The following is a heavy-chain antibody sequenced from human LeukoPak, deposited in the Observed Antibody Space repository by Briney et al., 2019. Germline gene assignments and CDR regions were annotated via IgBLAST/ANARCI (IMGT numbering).Heavy chain of an antibody. J-gene: IGHJ4*02. D-gene: IGHD3-10*01. CDR2: IYSGGST. CDR3: AREYYYYGSGSFGGKAFDY. CDR1: GFTVSSNY. V-gene: IGHV3-53*01. Sequence: GGSLRLSCAASGFTVSSNYMRLVPQAPGKGLEWVTVIYSGGSTYYADSVKGRFTNSRDNSKNTLYLQMNSLRAEDTAVYYCAREYYYYGSGSFGGKAFDYWGEGTLVTVSS.